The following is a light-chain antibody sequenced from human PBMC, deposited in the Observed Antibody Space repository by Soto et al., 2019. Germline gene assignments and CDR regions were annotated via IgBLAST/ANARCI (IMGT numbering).Light chain of an antibody. Sequence: EIVLTQSPGTLSLSPRERATLSCRASQSGSNNYLAWYQHRPGQAPRLLVYGASTSDPGIPDRFSGSWSGTDVTLTISGLEPEDLAVYYCQQYAASPRPFGQGTQVEV. CDR2: GAS. V-gene: IGKV3-20*01. CDR1: QSGSNNY. CDR3: QQYAASPRP. J-gene: IGKJ1*01.